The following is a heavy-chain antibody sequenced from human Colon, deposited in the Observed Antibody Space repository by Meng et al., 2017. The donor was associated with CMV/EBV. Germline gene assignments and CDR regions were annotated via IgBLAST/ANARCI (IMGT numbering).Heavy chain of an antibody. Sequence: GESLKISCAASGFTFSDVWMSWVRQAPGKGLEWVATDMGGPSYRYYADSVKGRFTVSSDNAKNSLFLQMDSLRVEDTAVYYCTRARGQLAFDYWGQGIHVTVSS. J-gene: IGHJ4*02. V-gene: IGHV3-21*06. CDR1: GFTFSDVW. CDR2: DMGGPSYR. D-gene: IGHD1-1*01. CDR3: TRARGQLAFDY.